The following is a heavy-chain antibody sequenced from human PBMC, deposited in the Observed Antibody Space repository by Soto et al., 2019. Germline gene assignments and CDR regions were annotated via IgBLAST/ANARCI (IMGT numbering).Heavy chain of an antibody. D-gene: IGHD2-8*02. J-gene: IGHJ4*02. CDR1: GFTSSSCA. CDR3: ETPGLGTGRYFFHD. Sequence: EVQLLDSGGGLVQPGGSLRLSCVASGFTSSSCAMRWVRHPPGKGLEWVSGISASGGSTYYADPVKGRFTISRDNYKNTLYLQMNSLRAEDTAVYYCETPGLGTGRYFFHDWGQGTLVTVSS. CDR2: ISASGGST. V-gene: IGHV3-23*01.